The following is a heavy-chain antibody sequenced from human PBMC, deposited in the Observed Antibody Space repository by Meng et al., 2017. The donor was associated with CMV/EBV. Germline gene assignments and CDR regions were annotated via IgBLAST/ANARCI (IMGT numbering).Heavy chain of an antibody. D-gene: IGHD6-13*01. CDR3: ARDGYGALGFDF. V-gene: IGHV4-39*07. CDR2: IYYRGST. Sequence: GSLRLSCTVSGGSISSISFYWGWIRQPPGKGLEWIVSIYYRGSTFYNSSLKSRVTMSVDTSKNQFSLKLSSVTAADTAVYYCARDGYGALGFDFWGQGTLVTVSS. J-gene: IGHJ4*02. CDR1: GGSISSISFY.